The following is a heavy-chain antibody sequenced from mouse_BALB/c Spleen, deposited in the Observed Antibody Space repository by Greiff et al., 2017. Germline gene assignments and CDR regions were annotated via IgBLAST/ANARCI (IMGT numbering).Heavy chain of an antibody. CDR1: GFTFSSYT. CDR2: ISNGGGST. J-gene: IGHJ4*01. D-gene: IGHD4-1*01. V-gene: IGHV5-12-2*01. CDR3: ARRWEDYAMDY. Sequence: EVHLVESGGGLVQPGGSLKLSCAASGFTFSSYTMSWVRQTPEKRLEWVAYISNGGGSTYYPDTVKGRFTISRDNAKNTLYLQMSSLKSEDTAMYYCARRWEDYAMDYWGQGTSVTVSS.